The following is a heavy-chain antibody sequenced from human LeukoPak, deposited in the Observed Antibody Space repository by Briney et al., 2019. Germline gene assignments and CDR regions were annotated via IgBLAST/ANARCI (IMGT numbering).Heavy chain of an antibody. Sequence: SETLSLTCTVSGGSISSGGYYWSWIRQHPGKGLEWIGYIYYSGSTYYNPSLKSRVTISVDTSKNQFSLKLSSVTAADTAVHYCARELVFLRADAFDIWGQGTMVTVSS. CDR3: ARELVFLRADAFDI. J-gene: IGHJ3*02. CDR1: GGSISSGGYY. V-gene: IGHV4-31*03. D-gene: IGHD5/OR15-5a*01. CDR2: IYYSGST.